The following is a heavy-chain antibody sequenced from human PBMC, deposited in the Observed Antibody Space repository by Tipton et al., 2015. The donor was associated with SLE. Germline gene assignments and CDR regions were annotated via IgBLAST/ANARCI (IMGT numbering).Heavy chain of an antibody. J-gene: IGHJ4*02. CDR3: ARGWDYLDQAGIDY. CDR2: INHSGIT. Sequence: TLSLTCAVYGGSFSGYYWSWIRQPPGKGLEWIGEINHSGITKYNPSLKSRVTISVDTSKNQFSLKLTSVTAADTAVYYCARGWDYLDQAGIDYWGQGTLVTVSS. CDR1: GGSFSGYY. V-gene: IGHV4-34*01. D-gene: IGHD1-7*01.